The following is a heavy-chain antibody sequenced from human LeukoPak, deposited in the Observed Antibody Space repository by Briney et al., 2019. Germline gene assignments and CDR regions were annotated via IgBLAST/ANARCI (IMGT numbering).Heavy chain of an antibody. CDR3: ARDDIVVVPAAMRSYYYYGMDV. CDR2: IIPILGIA. D-gene: IGHD2-2*01. V-gene: IGHV1-69*04. Sequence: GSSVKVSCKASGGTFSSYAISWVRQAPGQGLEWMGRIIPILGIANYAQKFQGRVTITADKSTSTAYMELSSLRFEDTAVYYCARDDIVVVPAAMRSYYYYGMDVWGQGTTVTVSS. J-gene: IGHJ6*02. CDR1: GGTFSSYA.